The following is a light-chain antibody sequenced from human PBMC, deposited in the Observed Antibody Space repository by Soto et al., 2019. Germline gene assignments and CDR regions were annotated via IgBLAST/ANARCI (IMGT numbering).Light chain of an antibody. CDR3: AAWDESLSGLYV. V-gene: IGLV1-47*01. CDR2: RNN. CDR1: SSNIGSNY. Sequence: QFVLTRPPSASGTPGQRVTISCSGSSSNIGSNYVFWYQQLPGTAPKVLIYRNNRRPSGVSDRFSGSKFGTSASLAISGLRSEDEADYYCAAWDESLSGLYVFGTGTKVTVL. J-gene: IGLJ1*01.